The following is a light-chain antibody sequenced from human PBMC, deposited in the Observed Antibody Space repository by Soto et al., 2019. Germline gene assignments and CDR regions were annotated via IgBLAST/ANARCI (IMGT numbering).Light chain of an antibody. J-gene: IGKJ4*01. Sequence: DIQMTHSPSTLSASVGDSVTITCRASQSISPWLAWYQQKPGKAPTLLIYKASSLEGGVPSRFSGSGSGTDFNITISSLQPDDFATYYCQQYNTYPITFGGGTKVDIK. CDR2: KAS. V-gene: IGKV1-5*03. CDR1: QSISPW. CDR3: QQYNTYPIT.